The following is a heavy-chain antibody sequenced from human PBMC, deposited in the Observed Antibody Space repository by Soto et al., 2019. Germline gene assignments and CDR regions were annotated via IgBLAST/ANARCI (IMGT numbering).Heavy chain of an antibody. J-gene: IGHJ4*02. V-gene: IGHV3-23*01. Sequence: EVQLLESGGGLVQPGGSLRLSCAASGFTFSTYAMSWVRQAPGKGLEWVSAISGSGSNTYYADSVKGRFTISRDDSKSTLYLQMNSLRAEDTAVYYYARDPSHSYYTLFFYFDYSGQGTLVTVSS. CDR3: ARDPSHSYYTLFFYFDY. CDR1: GFTFSTYA. CDR2: ISGSGSNT. D-gene: IGHD1-26*01.